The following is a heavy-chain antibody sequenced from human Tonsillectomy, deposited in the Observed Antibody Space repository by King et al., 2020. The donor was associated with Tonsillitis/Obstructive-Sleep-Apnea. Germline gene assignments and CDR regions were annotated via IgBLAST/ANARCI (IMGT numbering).Heavy chain of an antibody. J-gene: IGHJ6*03. CDR3: ARLGGYCSSISCQYYYFYYMDV. CDR2: IYPGVSDT. V-gene: IGHV5-51*01. D-gene: IGHD2-2*01. Sequence: VQLVESGAEVKKPGESLKISCKGSGYSFSSYWIGWVRRMPGKGLEWMGIIYPGVSDTRYSPSFQGQVTISADKSISTAYLQWSSLKASDTAMYYCARLGGYCSSISCQYYYFYYMDVWGKGTTVTVSS. CDR1: GYSFSSYW.